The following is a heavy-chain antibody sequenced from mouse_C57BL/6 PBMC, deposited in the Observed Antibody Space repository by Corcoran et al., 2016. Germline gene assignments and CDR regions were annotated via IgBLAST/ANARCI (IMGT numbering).Heavy chain of an antibody. CDR2: INPNNGGT. J-gene: IGHJ1*03. CDR1: GYTFTDYY. V-gene: IGHV1-26*01. CDR3: ARGGLRRYFDG. D-gene: IGHD2-4*01. Sequence: EVQLQQSGPELVKPGASVKISCKASGYTFTDYYMNWVKQSHGKSLEWIGDINPNNGGTSYNQKFKGKATLTVDKSSSTAYMALRSLTSEDSAGYYCARGGLRRYFDGWGTGTTVTVSA.